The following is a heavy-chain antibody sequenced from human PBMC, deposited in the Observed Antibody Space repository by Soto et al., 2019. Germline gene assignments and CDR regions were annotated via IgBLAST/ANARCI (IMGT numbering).Heavy chain of an antibody. V-gene: IGHV3-48*02. D-gene: IGHD3-3*01. Sequence: VGSLRLSCAASGFTFSSYSMNWVRQAPGKGLEWVSYISSSSSTIYYADSVKGRFTISRDNAKNSLYLQMNSLRDEDTAVYYCAREAPPGYDFWSGYYKTGCFDYWGQGTLVTVS. J-gene: IGHJ4*02. CDR3: AREAPPGYDFWSGYYKTGCFDY. CDR1: GFTFSSYS. CDR2: ISSSSSTI.